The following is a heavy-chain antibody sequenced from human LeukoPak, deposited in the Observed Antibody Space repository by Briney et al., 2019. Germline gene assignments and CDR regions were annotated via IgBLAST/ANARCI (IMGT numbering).Heavy chain of an antibody. J-gene: IGHJ3*02. CDR3: AKGLSSSSRRVLNDAFDI. V-gene: IGHV3-23*01. CDR1: GFTFSSNA. D-gene: IGHD6-13*01. CDR2: ISGSGGST. Sequence: PGGSLRLSCAASGFTFSSNAMNWVRQAPGKGLEWVSAISGSGGSTYYADSVKGRFTISRDNSKNTLSLQMNSLRAEDTAVYYCAKGLSSSSRRVLNDAFDIWGQGTMVTVSS.